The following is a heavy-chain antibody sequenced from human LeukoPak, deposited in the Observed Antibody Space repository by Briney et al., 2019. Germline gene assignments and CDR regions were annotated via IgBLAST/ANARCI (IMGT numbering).Heavy chain of an antibody. D-gene: IGHD2-15*01. Sequence: PGGSLRLSCAASGFTFSSYWMSWVRQAPGKGLEWVANIKQDGSEKYYVDSVKGRFTISRDNAKNSLYLQMNSLRAEDTAVYYCAKDQCSGGSCYPRPDYWGQGTLVTVSS. V-gene: IGHV3-7*01. CDR1: GFTFSSYW. CDR3: AKDQCSGGSCYPRPDY. J-gene: IGHJ4*02. CDR2: IKQDGSEK.